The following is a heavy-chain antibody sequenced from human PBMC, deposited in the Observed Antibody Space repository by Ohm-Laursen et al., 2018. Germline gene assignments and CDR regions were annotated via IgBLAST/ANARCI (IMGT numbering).Heavy chain of an antibody. V-gene: IGHV1-69*04. D-gene: IGHD5-12*01. CDR2: IIPILGIA. CDR1: GGTFISYA. J-gene: IGHJ4*02. Sequence: SSVKVSCKASGGTFISYAISWVRQAPGQGLEWMGRIIPILGIANYAQKFQGRVTITADKSTSTVYMELSSLRSEDTAVYYCARPQTQESGYDLSYWGQGTLVTVSS. CDR3: ARPQTQESGYDLSY.